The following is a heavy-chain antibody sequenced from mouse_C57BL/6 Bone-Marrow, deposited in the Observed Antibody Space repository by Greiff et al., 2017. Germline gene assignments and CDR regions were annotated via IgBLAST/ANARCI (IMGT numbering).Heavy chain of an antibody. CDR1: GYAFSSYW. V-gene: IGHV1-80*01. CDR3: ARLTMVTTVDY. CDR2: IYPGDGDT. D-gene: IGHD2-2*01. Sequence: QVQLQQSGAELVKPGASVKISCKASGYAFSSYWMNWVKQRPGKGLEWIGQIYPGDGDTNYNGKFKGKATLTADKSSSTAYMQLSSLTSEDSAVYFCARLTMVTTVDYWGQGTTLTVSS. J-gene: IGHJ2*01.